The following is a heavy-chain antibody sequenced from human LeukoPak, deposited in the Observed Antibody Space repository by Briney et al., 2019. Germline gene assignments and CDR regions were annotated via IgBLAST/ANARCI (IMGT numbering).Heavy chain of an antibody. CDR2: IYTSGST. Sequence: SETLSLTCTVSGGSISSGNYYWSWIRQPAGKGLEWIGRIYTSGSTNYNPSLKSRVTISVDTSKNQFSLKLSSVTAADTAVYYCARRLAARAYFDYWGQGTLVTVSS. D-gene: IGHD6-6*01. CDR1: GGSISSGNYY. CDR3: ARRLAARAYFDY. V-gene: IGHV4-61*02. J-gene: IGHJ4*02.